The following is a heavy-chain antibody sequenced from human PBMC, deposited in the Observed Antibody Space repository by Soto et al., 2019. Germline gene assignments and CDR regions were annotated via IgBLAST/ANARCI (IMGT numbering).Heavy chain of an antibody. CDR1: GGSISSSSYY. CDR3: ARYDSSGDYFDY. Sequence: PSETLSLTCTVSGGSISSSSYYWGWIRQPPGKGLEWIGSIYYSGSTYYNPSLKSRVTISVDTSKNQFSLKLSSVTAADTAVYYCARYDSSGDYFDYWGQGTLVTVSS. D-gene: IGHD3-22*01. V-gene: IGHV4-39*01. J-gene: IGHJ4*02. CDR2: IYYSGST.